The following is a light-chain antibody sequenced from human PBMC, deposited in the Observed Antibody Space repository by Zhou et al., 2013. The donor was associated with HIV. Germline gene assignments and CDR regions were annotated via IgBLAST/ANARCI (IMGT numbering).Light chain of an antibody. J-gene: IGKJ1*01. Sequence: EIVLTQSPGTLSLSAGERATLSCRATQTITNNFLAWYQQKPGQAPRLLISSASSRATGIPDRFSGSGSGTDFTLTISSLEPEDFAVYYCLQRASWPRTFGQGTKVEV. CDR2: SAS. CDR1: QTITNNF. V-gene: IGKV3-20*01. CDR3: LQRASWPRT.